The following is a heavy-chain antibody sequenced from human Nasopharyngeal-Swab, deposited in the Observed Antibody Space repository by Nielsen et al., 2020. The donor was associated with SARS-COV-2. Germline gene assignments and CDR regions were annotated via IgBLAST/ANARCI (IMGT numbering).Heavy chain of an antibody. CDR3: ASTPLDSSGYYYAFHY. V-gene: IGHV3-30-3*01. Sequence: GESLKISCASTGFPFSRYTMHWVRQAPGKGLEWVAVISYDGSNKYYADSVKGRFTISRDISKNTLYLQMNSLRAEDTAVFDCASTPLDSSGYYYAFHYWGRGTLVTVSS. CDR2: ISYDGSNK. D-gene: IGHD3-22*01. J-gene: IGHJ4*02. CDR1: GFPFSRYT.